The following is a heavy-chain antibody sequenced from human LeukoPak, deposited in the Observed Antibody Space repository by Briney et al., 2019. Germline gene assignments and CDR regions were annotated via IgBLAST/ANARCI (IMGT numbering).Heavy chain of an antibody. Sequence: SETLSLTCTVSGGSLSSYYWSWIRQPPGKGLEWIGNIYYSGSTNYNPSLKSRVTMSVDTSKSQFSLKVSSVTAVDTAVYYCARDGGGKSRPFDYWGQGTLVTVSS. CDR1: GGSLSSYY. CDR3: ARDGGGKSRPFDY. V-gene: IGHV4-59*01. D-gene: IGHD4-23*01. CDR2: IYYSGST. J-gene: IGHJ4*02.